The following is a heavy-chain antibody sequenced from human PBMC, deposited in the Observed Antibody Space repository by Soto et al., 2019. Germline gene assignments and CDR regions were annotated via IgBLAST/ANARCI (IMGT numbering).Heavy chain of an antibody. V-gene: IGHV3-21*01. J-gene: IGHJ4*02. Sequence: PRRSLRLSCAASGISFSSHSMNWVRQAPGKGLEPVSSISSSSVDIYHADSVEGLFTISRDNAKNSLYLQLNSLRVEDTAVYYCARHYGGYYFDYWGKGTLVTVSS. CDR3: ARHYGGYYFDY. D-gene: IGHD3-10*01. CDR1: GISFSSHS. CDR2: ISSSSVDI.